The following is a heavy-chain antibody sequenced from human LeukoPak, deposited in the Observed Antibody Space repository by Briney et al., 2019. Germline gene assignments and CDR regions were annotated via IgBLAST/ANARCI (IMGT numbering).Heavy chain of an antibody. D-gene: IGHD3-10*01. CDR3: ARDATDSGIDP. CDR1: GGSISSGGYY. J-gene: IGHJ5*02. V-gene: IGHV4-31*03. CDR2: IYYSGST. Sequence: PSETLSRTCTVSGGSISSGGYYWSWIRQHPGKGLEWIGYIYYSGSTYYNPSLKSRVTISVDTSKNQFSLKLSSVTAADTAVYYCARDATDSGIDPWGQGTLVTVSS.